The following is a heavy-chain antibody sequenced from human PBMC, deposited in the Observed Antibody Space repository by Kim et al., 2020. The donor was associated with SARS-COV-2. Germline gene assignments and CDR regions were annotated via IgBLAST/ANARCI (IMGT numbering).Heavy chain of an antibody. D-gene: IGHD3-10*01. CDR2: ITWDAGRT. V-gene: IGHV3-43*01. CDR1: GFNFDDYT. J-gene: IGHJ4*02. Sequence: LSLTCAASGFNFDDYTMHWVRQPPGRGLEWVSLITWDAGRTFYADSVEGRFTISRDNSKNSLYLQMNSLRSEDTAFYYCAKDRTLYGSGSYSLFDYWGRGTLVTVSS. CDR3: AKDRTLYGSGSYSLFDY.